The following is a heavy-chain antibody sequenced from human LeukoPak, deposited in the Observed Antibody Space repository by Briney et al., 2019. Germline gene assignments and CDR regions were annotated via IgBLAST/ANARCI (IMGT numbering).Heavy chain of an antibody. CDR2: ISDTGNT. J-gene: IGHJ4*02. Sequence: GGSLRLSCAASGFTVSSNYINWVRQAPGKGLEWVSAISDTGNTYHADSVKGRFTISRDSSKNTLFLQMNRLRPEDAAVYYCAKAPVTTCRGAFCYPFDYWGLGTLVTVSS. CDR1: GFTVSSNY. D-gene: IGHD2-15*01. V-gene: IGHV3-53*01. CDR3: AKAPVTTCRGAFCYPFDY.